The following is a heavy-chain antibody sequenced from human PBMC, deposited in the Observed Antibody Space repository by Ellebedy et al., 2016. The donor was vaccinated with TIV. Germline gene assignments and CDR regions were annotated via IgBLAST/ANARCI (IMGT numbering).Heavy chain of an antibody. D-gene: IGHD4-17*01. J-gene: IGHJ5*02. CDR3: ARRASYGDYAVQVNSWFDP. CDR2: IRQEGDEI. V-gene: IGHV3-7*01. CDR1: GFNFRSYW. Sequence: PGGSLRLSCAASGFNFRSYWMTWVRQAPGKGLEWVAKIRQEGDEIYYVESVKARFTISRDNAKNSLFLQMNSLRVEDTAVYYYARRASYGDYAVQVNSWFDPWGQGTLVTVSS.